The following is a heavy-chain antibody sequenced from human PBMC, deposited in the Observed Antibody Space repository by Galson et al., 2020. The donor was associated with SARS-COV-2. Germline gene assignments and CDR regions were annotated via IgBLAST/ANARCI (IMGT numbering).Heavy chain of an antibody. Sequence: SETLSLTCSVSGDSISNSLYYWGWIRQPPGKGLDCVGTMSSGGRSYYNPSLRNRVSISVDTSKNQFSLNLTSVTAADTAVYYCARLIATRPLYYYYYTDVWGKGTTVTVSS. V-gene: IGHV4-39*01. CDR1: GDSISNSLYY. D-gene: IGHD6-13*01. CDR3: ARLIATRPLYYYYYTDV. J-gene: IGHJ6*03. CDR2: MSSGGRS.